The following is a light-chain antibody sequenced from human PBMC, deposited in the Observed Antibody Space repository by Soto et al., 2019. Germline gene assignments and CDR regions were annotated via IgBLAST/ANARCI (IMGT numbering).Light chain of an antibody. CDR1: QDISDY. Sequence: DIQMTRSPSSLSASVGDRVTITCQASQDISDYLNWYHQKSGKAPNLLIYDASNLETGVPSRFTGSGSGTDFTFTITSLQPEDIATYYCQQYDNVPITFGQGTRLEIK. V-gene: IGKV1-33*01. CDR3: QQYDNVPIT. J-gene: IGKJ5*01. CDR2: DAS.